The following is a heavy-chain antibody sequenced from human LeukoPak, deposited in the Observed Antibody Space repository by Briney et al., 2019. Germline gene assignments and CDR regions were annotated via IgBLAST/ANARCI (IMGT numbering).Heavy chain of an antibody. CDR2: IYYSGST. V-gene: IGHV4-59*01. J-gene: IGHJ3*02. CDR3: ARVSVSSGTYRTHYLSAFDI. D-gene: IGHD1-26*01. Sequence: PSETLSLTCTVSGGSISSYYWSWIRQPPGKGLEWIGYIYYSGSTNYNPSLKSRVTISVDTSKNQFSLKLSSVTAADTAVYYCARVSVSSGTYRTHYLSAFDIWGQGTMVTVSS. CDR1: GGSISSYY.